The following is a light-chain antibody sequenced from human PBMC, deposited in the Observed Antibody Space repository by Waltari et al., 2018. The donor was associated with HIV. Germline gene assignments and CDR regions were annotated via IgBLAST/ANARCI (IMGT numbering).Light chain of an antibody. CDR3: QKRSKWSST. Sequence: EIVLIQSPATLSLSPGERATLSCRASPSVSSYLDWYDQKLGQSPRLLIYDTSTRATGIPARFSGSWCATDFTLTITRLEPEDSAVYYCQKRSKWSSTFGQGTRLEIK. V-gene: IGKV3-11*01. CDR1: PSVSSY. J-gene: IGKJ5*01. CDR2: DTS.